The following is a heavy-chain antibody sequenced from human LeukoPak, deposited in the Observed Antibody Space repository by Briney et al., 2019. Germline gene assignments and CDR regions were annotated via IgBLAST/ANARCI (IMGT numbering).Heavy chain of an antibody. D-gene: IGHD4-17*01. Sequence: ASVKVSCKASGYSFPGYYMHWVRQAPGQGLEWMGIINPSGGSTSYAQKFQGRVTMTRDTSTSTVYMELSSLRSEDTAVYYCARAYSTVTTTDYWGQGTLVTVSS. V-gene: IGHV1-46*01. CDR2: INPSGGST. CDR1: GYSFPGYY. CDR3: ARAYSTVTTTDY. J-gene: IGHJ4*02.